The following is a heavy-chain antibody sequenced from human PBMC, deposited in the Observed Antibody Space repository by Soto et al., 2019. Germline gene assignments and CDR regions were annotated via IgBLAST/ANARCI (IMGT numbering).Heavy chain of an antibody. CDR3: VRDGHWITTSCSGKGFDP. V-gene: IGHV3-74*01. Sequence: EVQLVESGGGLVQPGGSLRLSCAASGFTFSTYWMHWIRQVPGKGLEWVSRINSDASHTYYADSVKGRFTISRDNAKNTLQLEMNSLRAEATAVYYCVRDGHWITTSCSGKGFDPWGQGPLVTVSS. CDR1: GFTFSTYW. J-gene: IGHJ5*02. CDR2: INSDASHT. D-gene: IGHD2-2*01.